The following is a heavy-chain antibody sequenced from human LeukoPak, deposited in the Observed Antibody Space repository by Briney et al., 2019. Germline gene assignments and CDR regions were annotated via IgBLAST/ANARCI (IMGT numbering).Heavy chain of an antibody. V-gene: IGHV4-59*08. J-gene: IGHJ4*02. D-gene: IGHD6-19*01. CDR1: GGSISSYY. CDR3: ARQLRGEAVAGHLQPFDY. Sequence: SETLSLTCTGSGGSISSYYWNWIRQPPGKGLEWIWYIYDSGSTNYNPSLMSRITVSVDTSKNQFPLKLSSVTAADTAVYFCARQLRGEAVAGHLQPFDYWGQGTLVTVSS. CDR2: IYDSGST.